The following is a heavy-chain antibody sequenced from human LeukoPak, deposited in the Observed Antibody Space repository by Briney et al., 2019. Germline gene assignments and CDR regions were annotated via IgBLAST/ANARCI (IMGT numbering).Heavy chain of an antibody. V-gene: IGHV1-69*05. D-gene: IGHD3-10*01. Sequence: SVKVSCMASGGIFSSYAISWVRQAPGQGLEWMGGIIPIFGTANYAQKFQGRVTITTDESTSTAYMELSSLRSEDTAVYYCARDHYYYGSGSYYNRNLYYYYMDVWGKGTTVTVSS. CDR2: IIPIFGTA. CDR3: ARDHYYYGSGSYYNRNLYYYYMDV. CDR1: GGIFSSYA. J-gene: IGHJ6*03.